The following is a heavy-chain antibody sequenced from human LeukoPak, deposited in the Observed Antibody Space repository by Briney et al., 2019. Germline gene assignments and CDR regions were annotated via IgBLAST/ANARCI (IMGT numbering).Heavy chain of an antibody. D-gene: IGHD6-13*01. CDR3: AKLIPGIAAGGSDY. CDR2: IDSDGSRT. CDR1: GFTFSTSW. V-gene: IGHV3-74*01. J-gene: IGHJ4*02. Sequence: GGSLRLSCAASGFTFSTSWMHWVRQTPGEGLVWVTLIDSDGSRTNYADSVKGRFTISRDNAKNTLYLQMNGLRAEDTAVYYCAKLIPGIAAGGSDYWGQGTLVTVSS.